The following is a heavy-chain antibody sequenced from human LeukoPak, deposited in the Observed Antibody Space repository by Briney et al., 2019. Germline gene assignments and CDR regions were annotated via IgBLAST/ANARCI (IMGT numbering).Heavy chain of an antibody. J-gene: IGHJ5*02. V-gene: IGHV4-59*08. CDR3: ARRRWAGTFHGWFDP. CDR2: IYYSGST. CDR1: GGSMSPYH. D-gene: IGHD6-19*01. Sequence: SETLSLTCTVSGGSMSPYHWGWIRQPPGKGLEWTGYIYYSGSTNYNPSLKSRVTISVDTSKNQFSLKLSSVTAADTAVYYCARRRWAGTFHGWFDPWGQGTLVTVSS.